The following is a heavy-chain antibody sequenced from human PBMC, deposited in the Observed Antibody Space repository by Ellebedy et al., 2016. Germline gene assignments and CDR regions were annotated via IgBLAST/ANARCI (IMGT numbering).Heavy chain of an antibody. J-gene: IGHJ4*02. V-gene: IGHV3-23*01. D-gene: IGHD6-19*01. CDR3: AKCRHINGCLLDY. Sequence: GGSLRLSCAASGFSFSSYAMSWVRQAPGKGPEWVSTITGSGDRTNYADSVKGRFTISRDSSKNTLYLDMDSLRAEDTVIYYCAKCRHINGCLLDYWGQGTLVTVSS. CDR1: GFSFSSYA. CDR2: ITGSGDRT.